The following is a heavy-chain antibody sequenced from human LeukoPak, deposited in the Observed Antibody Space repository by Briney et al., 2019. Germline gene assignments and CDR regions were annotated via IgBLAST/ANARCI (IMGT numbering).Heavy chain of an antibody. CDR2: ISSSGGST. CDR1: GFTFSRYA. D-gene: IGHD3-9*01. CDR3: VKSAGFDWLSPLDAFDI. J-gene: IGHJ3*02. Sequence: QAGGTLRLSCAASGFTFSRYAMHWVRQAPGKGLEYVSAISSSGGSTYYADSVKGRFTISRDNSKDTRYLQMSSLRAEDTTVYYCVKSAGFDWLSPLDAFDIWGQGTIVAVSS. V-gene: IGHV3-64D*06.